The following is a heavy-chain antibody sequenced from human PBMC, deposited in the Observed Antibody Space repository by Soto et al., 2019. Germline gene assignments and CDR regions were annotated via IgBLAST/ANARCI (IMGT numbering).Heavy chain of an antibody. CDR1: GYTFSDYY. CDR2: INPNSGST. J-gene: IGHJ4*02. Sequence: ASVKVSCKASGYTFSDYYIHWVRQAPGQGLEWMGWINPNSGSTKYAPKFQGGVTMTGDTSITTAYMELSRLRSGDTAVYYCAREPATAKPEGVDFWGQGTLVTVSS. D-gene: IGHD1-1*01. V-gene: IGHV1-2*02. CDR3: AREPATAKPEGVDF.